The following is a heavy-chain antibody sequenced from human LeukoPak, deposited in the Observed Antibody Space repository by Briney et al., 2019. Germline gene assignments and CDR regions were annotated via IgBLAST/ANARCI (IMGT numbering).Heavy chain of an antibody. Sequence: GGSLRLSCAASEFTFSTYGMHWVRQAPGKGLEWVAVISYDGSYKFYADSVKGRFTISRDNAKNSLYLQMNSLRAEDTAVYYCARGGFSYGSWGQGTLVTVSS. D-gene: IGHD5-18*01. CDR3: ARGGFSYGS. J-gene: IGHJ5*02. CDR2: ISYDGSYK. CDR1: EFTFSTYG. V-gene: IGHV3-30*03.